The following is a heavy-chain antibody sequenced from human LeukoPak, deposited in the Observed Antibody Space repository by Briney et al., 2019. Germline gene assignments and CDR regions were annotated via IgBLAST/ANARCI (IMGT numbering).Heavy chain of an antibody. J-gene: IGHJ5*02. CDR2: IYYSGST. CDR1: GGSISSYY. V-gene: IGHV4-59*08. D-gene: IGHD2-8*01. Sequence: SETLSLTCTVSGGSISSYYWSWIRQPPGKGLEWIGYIYYSGSTNYNPSLKSRVTISVDTSKNQFSLKLSSVTAADTAVYYCASSVLMPLFDPWGQGTLVTVSS. CDR3: ASSVLMPLFDP.